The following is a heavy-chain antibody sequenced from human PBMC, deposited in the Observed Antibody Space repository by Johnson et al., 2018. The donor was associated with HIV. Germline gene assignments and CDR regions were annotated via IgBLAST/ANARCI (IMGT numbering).Heavy chain of an antibody. CDR1: GFTLSIYG. V-gene: IGHV3-30*02. J-gene: IGHJ3*02. D-gene: IGHD5-24*01. CDR2: IRYDGSNK. Sequence: QVQVVESGGGVVQPGGSLRLSCAASGFTLSIYGMHWVRQAPGKGLEWVTFIRYDGSNKYYAESVKGRFTISRDNPKNTLYLQMNSLRREDTAVYYCAKGGVGRDGNRDAFDIWGQGTMVTVSS. CDR3: AKGGVGRDGNRDAFDI.